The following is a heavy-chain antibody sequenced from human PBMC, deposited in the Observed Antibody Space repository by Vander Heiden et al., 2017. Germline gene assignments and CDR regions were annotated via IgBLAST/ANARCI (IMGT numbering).Heavy chain of an antibody. Sequence: QVPLVDSGGGWVQPGRSLRLSRAASGLPFRRYGMDWVRQAPGKGLEWVAVISYDGSNKCYADSVKGRFTISRDNSKNTLYLQMNSLRAEDTAVYYCARDRRQYSSSWYYFDYWGQGTLVTVSS. J-gene: IGHJ4*02. V-gene: IGHV3-30-3*01. CDR3: ARDRRQYSSSWYYFDY. D-gene: IGHD6-13*01. CDR1: GLPFRRYG. CDR2: ISYDGSNK.